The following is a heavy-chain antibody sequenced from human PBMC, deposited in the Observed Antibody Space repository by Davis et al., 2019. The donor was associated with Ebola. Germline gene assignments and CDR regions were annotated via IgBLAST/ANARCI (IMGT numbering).Heavy chain of an antibody. V-gene: IGHV1-18*01. CDR3: ARAITMIVVVSYFDY. J-gene: IGHJ4*02. D-gene: IGHD3-22*01. CDR2: ISAYNGNT. Sequence: ASVKVSCKASGGTFSSYTISWVRQAPGQGLEWMGWISAYNGNTNYAQKLQGRVTMTTDTSTSTAYMELRSLRSDDTAVYYCARAITMIVVVSYFDYWGQGTLVTVSS. CDR1: GGTFSSYT.